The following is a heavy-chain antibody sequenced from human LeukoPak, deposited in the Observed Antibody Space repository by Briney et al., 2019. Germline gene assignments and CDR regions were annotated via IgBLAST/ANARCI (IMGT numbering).Heavy chain of an antibody. D-gene: IGHD2-15*01. J-gene: IGHJ3*02. CDR1: GGSISNYY. CDR3: ARQREYCSGVSCYSDVFDI. Sequence: PSETLSLTCTVSGGSISNYYWSWIRQPPGKGLECIEYIYYSGSTNYNPSLKSRVTISVDTSKNQFSLRLSSVTAADTAVYYCARQREYCSGVSCYSDVFDIWGQGTMVTVSS. CDR2: IYYSGST. V-gene: IGHV4-59*08.